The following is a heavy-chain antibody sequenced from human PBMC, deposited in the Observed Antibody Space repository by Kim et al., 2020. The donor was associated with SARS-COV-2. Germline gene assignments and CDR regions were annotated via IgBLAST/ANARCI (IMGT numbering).Heavy chain of an antibody. CDR1: GYTFTGYY. CDR3: ARAAVIGGSSIRPFDS. D-gene: IGHD2-21*01. V-gene: IGHV1-2*02. J-gene: IGHJ4*02. Sequence: ASVKVSCKASGYTFTGYYLHWVRQAPGQGLEWTGWINPNSGDTEYAQNFQGRVTLTRDTSFSTAHMELSSLRSDDTAVYYCARAAVIGGSSIRPFDSCGQGALVTVSS. CDR2: INPNSGDT.